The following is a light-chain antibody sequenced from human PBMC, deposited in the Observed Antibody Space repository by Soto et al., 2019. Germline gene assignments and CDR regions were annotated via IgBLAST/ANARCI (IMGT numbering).Light chain of an antibody. CDR2: EVN. V-gene: IGLV2-8*01. CDR1: SSDVGGYNY. CDR3: SSYAGSNRFE. Sequence: QSALTQPPSASGSPGQSVTISCTGTSSDVGGYNYVSWYQQHPGKAPKLIIYEVNKRPSGVPDRFSGSKSGNTASLTVSGLQAEDEADDYCSSYAGSNRFEVGGGTKVTVL. J-gene: IGLJ2*01.